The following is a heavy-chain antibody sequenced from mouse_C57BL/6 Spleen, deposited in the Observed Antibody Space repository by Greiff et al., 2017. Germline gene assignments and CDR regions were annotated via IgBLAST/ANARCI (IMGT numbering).Heavy chain of an antibody. CDR3: ARGGDGYSGPYAMDY. CDR1: GYTFTSYG. Sequence: QVQLKESGAELARPGASVKLSCKASGYTFTSYGISWVKQRTGQGLEWIGEIYPRSGNTYYNEKFKGKATLTADKSSSTAYMELRSLTSEDAAVYFCARGGDGYSGPYAMDYWGQGTSVTVSS. D-gene: IGHD2-3*01. CDR2: IYPRSGNT. V-gene: IGHV1-81*01. J-gene: IGHJ4*01.